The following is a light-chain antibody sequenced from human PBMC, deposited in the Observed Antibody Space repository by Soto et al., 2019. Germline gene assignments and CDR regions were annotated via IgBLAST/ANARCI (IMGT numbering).Light chain of an antibody. CDR3: CSYAGGYTWWV. V-gene: IGLV2-23*02. CDR1: ISDVGSYNL. Sequence: QSVLTQPASVSGSPGQSITVSCTGTISDVGSYNLVSWYQQHPGKAPKLMIYEVNKRPSGVSTRFSGSKSGNTASLTISGLQAEDEADYYCCSYAGGYTWWVFGGGTKLTVL. J-gene: IGLJ3*02. CDR2: EVN.